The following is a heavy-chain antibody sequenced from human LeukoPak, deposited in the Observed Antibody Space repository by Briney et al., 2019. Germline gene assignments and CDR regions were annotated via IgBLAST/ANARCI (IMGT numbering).Heavy chain of an antibody. V-gene: IGHV4-28*01. CDR3: ARTYCSTTTCYAFDY. D-gene: IGHD2-2*01. Sequence: PSETLSLTCGVSGDSISSTNWWAWIRQPPGKGLEWIGYIRYSGTSYYNPSLKSRATMSVQTSKNQFSLKLSSVTAVDTAVYYCARTYCSTTTCYAFDYWGQGTLVTVSS. CDR1: GDSISSTNW. J-gene: IGHJ4*02. CDR2: IRYSGTS.